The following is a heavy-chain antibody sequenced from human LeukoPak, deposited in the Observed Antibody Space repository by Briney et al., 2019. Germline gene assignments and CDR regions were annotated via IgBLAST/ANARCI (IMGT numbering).Heavy chain of an antibody. CDR2: ITTTSDYI. CDR3: ARDLDDSSGYYYYYMDV. D-gene: IGHD3-22*01. V-gene: IGHV3-21*01. Sequence: GGSLRLSCAASGFSFSSYAMTWVRQAPGKGLQWVSSITTTSDYIYYSDSVKGRFTISRDNAKNSLYLQMNSLRAEDTAVYYCARDLDDSSGYYYYYMDVWGKGTTVTVSS. J-gene: IGHJ6*03. CDR1: GFSFSSYA.